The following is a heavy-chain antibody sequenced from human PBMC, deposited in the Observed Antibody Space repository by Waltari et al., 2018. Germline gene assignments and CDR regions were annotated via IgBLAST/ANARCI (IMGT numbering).Heavy chain of an antibody. CDR2: VRFDGNNA. CDR3: AKDLSYGPDY. V-gene: IGHV3-30*02. CDR1: GFAMASSG. J-gene: IGHJ4*02. D-gene: IGHD3-10*01. Sequence: QVQLVESGGGVVQPGGSLRLSCAASGFAMASSGVHWVRQAPGKGVEWVTFVRFDGNNAFYADSVTGRFSISRDTSKNTLYLHMNSLRVEDTAVYYCAKDLSYGPDYWGQGTLVTVSS.